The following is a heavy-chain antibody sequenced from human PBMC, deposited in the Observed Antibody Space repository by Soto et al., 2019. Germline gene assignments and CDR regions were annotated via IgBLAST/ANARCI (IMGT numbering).Heavy chain of an antibody. CDR2: ISWDSGDI. V-gene: IGHV3-9*01. CDR3: VRSSGGAFDM. D-gene: IGHD6-6*01. CDR1: GFIFNHYA. Sequence: DVQLLESGGGFVQPGRSLRLSCAGSGFIFNHYAMYWVRQAPGKGLEWVSNISWDSGDIDYVDSVKGRFTISRDNAKNALYLQMNSLRPEDTALYYCVRSSGGAFDMWGQGTMVTVSS. J-gene: IGHJ3*02.